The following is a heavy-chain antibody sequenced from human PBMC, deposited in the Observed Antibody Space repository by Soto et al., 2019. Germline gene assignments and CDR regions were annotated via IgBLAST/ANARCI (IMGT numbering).Heavy chain of an antibody. CDR2: IYKSTTT. J-gene: IGHJ5*01. Sequence: SETLSLTCSVSGDSISTVDYFWACIRQPPGQALEYIGYIYKSTTTYYNPSFESRVAISLDTSKSQFSLNVTSVTAADTAVYFCARGRYCLTGRCFPNWFDSWGQGTLVTVSS. CDR3: ARGRYCLTGRCFPNWFDS. D-gene: IGHD2-15*01. CDR1: GDSISTVDYF. V-gene: IGHV4-30-4*01.